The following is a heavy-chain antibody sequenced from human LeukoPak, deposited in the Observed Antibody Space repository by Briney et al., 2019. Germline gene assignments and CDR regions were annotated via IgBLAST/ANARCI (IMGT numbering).Heavy chain of an antibody. D-gene: IGHD4-17*01. Sequence: GGSLRLSCAGSGFTFSTFAMTWVRRAPGRGLEWLSSITGSSSTTYYADSVKGRFSISRDNSRNTLYLHMNTLRADDTAVYYCGRDPNGDYVGAFEFWGQGTTVTVSS. CDR2: ITGSSSTT. J-gene: IGHJ3*01. CDR3: GRDPNGDYVGAFEF. CDR1: GFTFSTFA. V-gene: IGHV3-23*01.